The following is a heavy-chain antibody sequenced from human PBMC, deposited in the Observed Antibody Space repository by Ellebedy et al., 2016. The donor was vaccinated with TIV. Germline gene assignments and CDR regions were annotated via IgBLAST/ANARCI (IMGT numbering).Heavy chain of an antibody. D-gene: IGHD6-19*01. CDR2: IYSGGST. CDR1: GFTVSSNY. CDR3: AKVRGGWDDAFDI. J-gene: IGHJ3*02. V-gene: IGHV3-53*01. Sequence: GESLKISXAASGFTVSSNYMSWVRQAPGKGLEWVSVIYSGGSTYYADSVKGRFTISRDNSKNTLYLQMNSLRAEDTAVYYCAKVRGGWDDAFDIWGQGTMVTVSS.